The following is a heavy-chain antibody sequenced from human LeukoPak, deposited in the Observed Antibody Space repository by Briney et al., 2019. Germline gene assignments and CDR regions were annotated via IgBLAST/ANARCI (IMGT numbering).Heavy chain of an antibody. D-gene: IGHD3-9*01. CDR2: IGIPGNT. CDR3: ARGNILTGYDC. J-gene: IGHJ5*01. V-gene: IGHV3-13*04. CDR1: GFTFSTYG. Sequence: PGRSLRLSCAASGFTFSTYGMGSVRQAARKGLEWVSAIGIPGNTYYSGSVKGRFTNSRENAKNLLYLQMSTLRAGDTAVYYCARGNILTGYDCWGQGTLVTVSS.